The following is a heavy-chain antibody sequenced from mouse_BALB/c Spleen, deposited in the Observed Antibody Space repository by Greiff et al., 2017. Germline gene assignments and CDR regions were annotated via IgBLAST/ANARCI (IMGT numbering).Heavy chain of an antibody. CDR2: ISSGGSYT. V-gene: IGHV5-6*02. D-gene: IGHD1-2*01. CDR3: ARHTAQYYFDY. J-gene: IGHJ2*01. CDR1: GFTFSSYG. Sequence: DVKLVESGGDLVKPGGSLKLSCAASGFTFSSYGMSWVRQTPDKRLEWVATISSGGSYTYYPDSVKGRFTISRDNAKNTLYLQMSSLKSEDTAMYYCARHTAQYYFDYWGQGTTLTVSS.